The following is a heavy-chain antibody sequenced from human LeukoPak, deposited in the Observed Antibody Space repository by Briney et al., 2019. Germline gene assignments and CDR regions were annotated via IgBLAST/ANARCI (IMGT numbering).Heavy chain of an antibody. CDR3: ARVVGCGGDYYSGISDY. CDR2: INTNTGNP. Sequence: ASVKVSCKASGYTFTSYAMNWVRQAPGQGLEWMGWINTNTGNPTYAQGFTGRFVFSLDTSVSTAYLQISSLKAEDTAVYYCARVVGCGGDYYSGISDYWGQGTLVTVSS. J-gene: IGHJ4*02. CDR1: GYTFTSYA. D-gene: IGHD2-21*02. V-gene: IGHV7-4-1*02.